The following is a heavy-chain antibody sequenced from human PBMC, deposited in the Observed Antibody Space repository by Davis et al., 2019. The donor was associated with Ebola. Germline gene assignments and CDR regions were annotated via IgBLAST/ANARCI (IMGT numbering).Heavy chain of an antibody. Sequence: ASVKVSCKASGYTFTNYYMHWVRQAPGQGLEWMGWINPNSGGTNYAQKLQGRVTMTTDTSTSTAYMELRSLRSDDTAVYYCASSGEWLTYYYMDVWGKGTTVTVSS. V-gene: IGHV1-2*02. CDR2: INPNSGGT. D-gene: IGHD3-3*01. J-gene: IGHJ6*03. CDR1: GYTFTNYY. CDR3: ASSGEWLTYYYMDV.